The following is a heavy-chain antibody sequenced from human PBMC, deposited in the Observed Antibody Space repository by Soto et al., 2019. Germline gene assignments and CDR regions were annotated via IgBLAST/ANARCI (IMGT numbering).Heavy chain of an antibody. D-gene: IGHD3-16*01. CDR3: ARADPDASVGF. CDR1: GGSFKSGSYS. CDR2: VYHTGRT. Sequence: QVQLQESGPGLVKPSETLSLTCTVSGGSFKSGSYSWSWIRQPPGKGLEWIGYVYHTGRTSYNPSLKSRVTISADTSRNQFSLRLTSVIAADTAVYFCARADPDASVGFWGQGTLVTVSS. J-gene: IGHJ4*02. V-gene: IGHV4-61*01.